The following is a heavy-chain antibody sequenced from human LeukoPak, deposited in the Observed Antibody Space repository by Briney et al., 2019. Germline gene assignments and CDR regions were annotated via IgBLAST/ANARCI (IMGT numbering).Heavy chain of an antibody. CDR2: IKQDRSEK. J-gene: IGHJ4*02. D-gene: IGHD3-10*01. CDR1: GFTFSTNW. V-gene: IGHV3-7*04. Sequence: GPCHRLSCAAAGFTFSTNWMRCVRQQPREGMEWVTNIKQDRSEKLYELCMKRRLTVSKHNAKNPLFPRFNSLRAEGTAVYCGAREERLLWLGEFNHLFDYWGQGTLVTVSS. CDR3: AREERLLWLGEFNHLFDY.